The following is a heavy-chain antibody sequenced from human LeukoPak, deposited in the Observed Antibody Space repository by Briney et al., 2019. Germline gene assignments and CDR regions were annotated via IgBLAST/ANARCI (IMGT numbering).Heavy chain of an antibody. Sequence: SVKVSYKASGGTFSSYAISWVRQAPGQGLEWMGGIIPIFGTANYAQKFQGRVTITTDESTSTAYMELSSLRSEDTAVYYCARGLLGIYYYYYMDVWGKGTTVTVSS. CDR3: ARGLLGIYYYYYMDV. CDR2: IIPIFGTA. J-gene: IGHJ6*03. V-gene: IGHV1-69*05. D-gene: IGHD1-26*01. CDR1: GGTFSSYA.